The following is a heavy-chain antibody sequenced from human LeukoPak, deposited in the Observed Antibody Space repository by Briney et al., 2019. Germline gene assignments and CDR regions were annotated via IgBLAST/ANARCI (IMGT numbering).Heavy chain of an antibody. CDR1: GFTFSTYY. V-gene: IGHV3-74*01. J-gene: IGHJ4*02. Sequence: PGGSLKLSCAASGFTFSTYYMHWVRQAPGKGLVWVSLIYSDGSSTSYADSVKGRFTISRDNAKNTLYLQMNSLRAEDTAVYYCARDRGGSYGDFDYWGQGTLVTVSS. CDR2: IYSDGSST. CDR3: ARDRGGSYGDFDY. D-gene: IGHD1-26*01.